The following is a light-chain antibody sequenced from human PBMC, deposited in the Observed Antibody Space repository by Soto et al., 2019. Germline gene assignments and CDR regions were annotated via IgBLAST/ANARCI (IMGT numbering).Light chain of an antibody. CDR3: PQSYSTPWT. Sequence: DIQMTQHQYSLSASVGDRVTITCRASQSITTYLHWYQQKPGKAPNLLIYAASNLQSGAPSRFSGSGSGTDFTLTIISLQPEDFATYYCPQSYSTPWTFGQGTKVDIK. CDR2: AAS. J-gene: IGKJ1*01. V-gene: IGKV1-39*01. CDR1: QSITTY.